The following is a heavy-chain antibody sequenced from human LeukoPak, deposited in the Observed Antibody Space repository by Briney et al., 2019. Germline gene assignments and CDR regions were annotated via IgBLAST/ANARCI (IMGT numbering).Heavy chain of an antibody. CDR3: AKGGCRGTCNPLAY. CDR1: GFTFSSYW. V-gene: IGHV3-23*01. Sequence: GGSLRLSCAASGFTFSSYWMSWVRQAPGKGLEWISSSGDSDGSTYYADSLKGRFTISRDNSKNTLYLQMNNLRAEDTAVYSCAKGGCRGTCNPLAYWGQGALVTVSP. D-gene: IGHD2-15*01. J-gene: IGHJ4*02. CDR2: SGDSDGST.